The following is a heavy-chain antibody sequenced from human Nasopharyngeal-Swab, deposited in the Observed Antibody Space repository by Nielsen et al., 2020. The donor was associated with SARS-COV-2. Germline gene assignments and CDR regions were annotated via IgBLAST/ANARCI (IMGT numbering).Heavy chain of an antibody. V-gene: IGHV3-30*03. Sequence: GGSLRLSCAASGFTFSSYGMHWVRQAPGKGLEWVAVISYDGSNKYYADSVKGRFTISRDNSKNTLYLQMNSLRAEDTAVYYRASGGGVIVPFDYWGQGTLVTVSS. CDR3: ASGGGVIVPFDY. CDR1: GFTFSSYG. D-gene: IGHD3-16*02. J-gene: IGHJ4*02. CDR2: ISYDGSNK.